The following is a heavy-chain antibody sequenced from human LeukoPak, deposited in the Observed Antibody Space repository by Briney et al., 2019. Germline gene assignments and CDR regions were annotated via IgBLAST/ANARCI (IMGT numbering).Heavy chain of an antibody. V-gene: IGHV3-7*01. J-gene: IGHJ4*02. Sequence: GGSLRLSCAASGFTSSSFWMSWVRQAPGKGLEWVANIKQDGSEKYYVDSVKGRFTISRDNAKNSLYLQMNSLRAEDTAVYYCAREYGDFNIFDYWGQGTLVTVSS. CDR1: GFTSSSFW. CDR3: AREYGDFNIFDY. D-gene: IGHD4-17*01. CDR2: IKQDGSEK.